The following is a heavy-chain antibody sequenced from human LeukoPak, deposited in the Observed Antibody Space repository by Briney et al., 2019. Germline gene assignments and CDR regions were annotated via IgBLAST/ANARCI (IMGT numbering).Heavy chain of an antibody. D-gene: IGHD3-9*01. CDR3: ARTGDDILTGYYPFDY. CDR1: GYTFTGYY. V-gene: IGHV1-8*02. J-gene: IGHJ4*02. Sequence: ASVKVSCKASGYTFTGYYMHWVRQATGQGLEWMGWMNPNSGNTGYAQKFQGRVTMTRNTSISTAYMELSSLRSEDTAVYYCARTGDDILTGYYPFDYWGQGTLVTVSS. CDR2: MNPNSGNT.